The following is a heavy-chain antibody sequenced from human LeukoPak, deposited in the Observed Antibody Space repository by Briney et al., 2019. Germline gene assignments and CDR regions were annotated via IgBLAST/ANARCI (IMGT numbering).Heavy chain of an antibody. CDR2: ITPFNGNT. J-gene: IGHJ4*02. V-gene: IGHV1-45*02. Sequence: GASVKVSCKASGYTFTYRYLHWVRQAPGQALEWMGWITPFNGNTNYAQKFQDRVTITRDRSMSTAYMELSSLRSEDTAMYYCADSSDYYFFDYWGQGTLVTVSS. CDR1: GYTFTYRY. CDR3: ADSSDYYFFDY. D-gene: IGHD3-22*01.